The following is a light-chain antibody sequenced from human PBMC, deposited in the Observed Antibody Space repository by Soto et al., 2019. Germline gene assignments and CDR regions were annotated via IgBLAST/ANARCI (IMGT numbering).Light chain of an antibody. CDR3: QQYHNWPPIT. CDR1: QSISNN. Sequence: MTQCPANLSLSPGETSTLSCRARQSISNNLAWYQQKLGQAPRLLIYGASTRATGIPARFSGSGSGTEFTLTISSLQSEDFAVYYCQQYHNWPPITFGQGTRLEIK. V-gene: IGKV3D-15*01. J-gene: IGKJ5*01. CDR2: GAS.